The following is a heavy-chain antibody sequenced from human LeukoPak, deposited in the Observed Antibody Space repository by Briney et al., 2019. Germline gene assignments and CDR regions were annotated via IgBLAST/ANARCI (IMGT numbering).Heavy chain of an antibody. Sequence: ASVKVSCKASGYTFTGYYMHWVRQAPGQGLEWMGWVNPNSGGTNYAQKFQGWVIMTRDTSISTAYMELSRLRSDDTAVYYCARAQEKGYCSGGSCYDYWGQGTLVTVSS. V-gene: IGHV1-2*04. D-gene: IGHD2-15*01. J-gene: IGHJ4*02. CDR1: GYTFTGYY. CDR3: ARAQEKGYCSGGSCYDY. CDR2: VNPNSGGT.